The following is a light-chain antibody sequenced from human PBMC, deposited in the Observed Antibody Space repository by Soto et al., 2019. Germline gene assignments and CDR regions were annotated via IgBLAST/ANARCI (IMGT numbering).Light chain of an antibody. CDR1: SSDVGGYNY. V-gene: IGLV2-14*01. CDR2: EVS. CDR3: SSYTYSSTLYVV. J-gene: IGLJ2*01. Sequence: QSALTQPASVSGSPGQSITISCTGTSSDVGGYNYVSWYQQHPGKAPKLMIYEVSNRPSGVSNRFSGSKSVNTASLTISGLQAEDEADYYGSSYTYSSTLYVVFGGGTKLSVL.